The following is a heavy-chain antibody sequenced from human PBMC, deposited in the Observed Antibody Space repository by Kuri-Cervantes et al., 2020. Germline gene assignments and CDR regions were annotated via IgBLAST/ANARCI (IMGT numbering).Heavy chain of an antibody. CDR2: ISSSSSYI. CDR1: GFTFSSYS. D-gene: IGHD3-3*01. CDR3: AREVGEQVQFLEWLYLNTYYMDV. J-gene: IGHJ6*03. Sequence: GESLKISCAASGFTFSSYSMNWVRQAPGKGLEWVSSISSSSSYIYYADSVKGRFTISRDNAKNSLYLQMNSLRAEDTAVYYCAREVGEQVQFLEWLYLNTYYMDVWGKGTTVTVSS. V-gene: IGHV3-21*01.